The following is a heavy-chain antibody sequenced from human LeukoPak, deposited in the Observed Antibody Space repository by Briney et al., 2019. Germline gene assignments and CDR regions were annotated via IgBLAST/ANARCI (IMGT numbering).Heavy chain of an antibody. CDR1: GGSFSGYY. D-gene: IGHD6-13*01. CDR3: ARGPPPDPLSEKLGHDY. Sequence: PSETLSLTCAVYGGSFSGYYWSWIRQPPGKGLEWIGEINHSGSTNYNPSLKSRVTISVDTSKNQFSLKLSSVTAADTAVYYCARGPPPDPLSEKLGHDYWGQGTLVTVSS. V-gene: IGHV4-34*01. CDR2: INHSGST. J-gene: IGHJ4*02.